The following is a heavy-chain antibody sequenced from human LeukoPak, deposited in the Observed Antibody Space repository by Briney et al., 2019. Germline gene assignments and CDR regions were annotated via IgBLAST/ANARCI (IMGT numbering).Heavy chain of an antibody. CDR3: ASTVRVSGASLIDY. CDR1: GGSISSGGDS. J-gene: IGHJ4*02. D-gene: IGHD2-15*01. Sequence: SQTLSPTCTVSGGSISSGGDSWCWIRQHPGKGLEWTGYIYYSGSIYYNPSLKTPVTISVDNSKNQFSLKLSAVTAADTAVYYCASTVRVSGASLIDYWGQGTLVTVSS. CDR2: IYYSGSI. V-gene: IGHV4-31*01.